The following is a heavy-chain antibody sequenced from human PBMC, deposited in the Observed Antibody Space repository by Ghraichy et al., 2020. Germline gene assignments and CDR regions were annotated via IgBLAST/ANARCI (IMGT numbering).Heavy chain of an antibody. J-gene: IGHJ6*02. CDR2: IYYSGST. V-gene: IGHV4-39*01. D-gene: IGHD3-10*02. CDR1: GGSISSSSYY. Sequence: GSLRLSCTVSGGSISSSSYYWGWIRQPPGKGLEWIGSIYYSGSTYYNPSLKSRVTISVDTSKNQFSLKLSSVTAADTAVYYCARLEITMLGFFYGMDVWGEGTTVTVCS. CDR3: ARLEITMLGFFYGMDV.